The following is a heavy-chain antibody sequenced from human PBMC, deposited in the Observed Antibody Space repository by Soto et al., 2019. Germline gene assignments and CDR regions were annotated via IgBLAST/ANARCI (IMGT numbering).Heavy chain of an antibody. Sequence: QVQLQQSGPGLVKPSQTLSLTCAISGDSVSSNSAAWNWIRQSPSRGLEWLGRKYYRSKWYNDFAVSVKSRITISPDTSKNQFSLQINSVTPGDTAVYYCAIDLITIFGVVKEDAFDIWGQGTMVTVSS. CDR2: KYYRSKWYN. V-gene: IGHV6-1*01. CDR3: AIDLITIFGVVKEDAFDI. D-gene: IGHD3-3*01. CDR1: GDSVSSNSAA. J-gene: IGHJ3*02.